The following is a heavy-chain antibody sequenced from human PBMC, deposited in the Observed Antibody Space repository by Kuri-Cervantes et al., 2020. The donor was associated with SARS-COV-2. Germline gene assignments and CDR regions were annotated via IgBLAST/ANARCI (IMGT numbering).Heavy chain of an antibody. CDR1: GGSISSSSYY. CDR3: ARHEGVPAAFRLNWFDP. V-gene: IGHV4-39*01. Sequence: GSLRLFCTVSGGSISSSSYYWGWIRQPPGKGLEWIGSIYYSGSTYYNPSLKSRVIISVDTSKNQFSLKLSSVTAADTAVYYCARHEGVPAAFRLNWFDPWGQGTLVTVSS. CDR2: IYYSGST. J-gene: IGHJ5*02. D-gene: IGHD2-2*01.